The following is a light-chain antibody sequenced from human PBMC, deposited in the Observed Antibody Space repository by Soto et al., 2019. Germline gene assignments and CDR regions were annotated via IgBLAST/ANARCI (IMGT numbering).Light chain of an antibody. CDR3: QQSYSTPPIT. CDR2: TAS. V-gene: IGKV1-39*01. Sequence: IQMTQSPSSLSASVGDSVTITCRASQTIRQYLNWYQQKPRKAPKLLIYTASRLQSGVPSRFNGSGSETDFTLTINNLQPEDFATYYCQQSYSTPPITFGQGTRLEI. CDR1: QTIRQY. J-gene: IGKJ5*01.